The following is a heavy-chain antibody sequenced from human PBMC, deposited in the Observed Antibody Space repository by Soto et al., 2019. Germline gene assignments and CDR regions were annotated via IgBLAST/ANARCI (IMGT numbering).Heavy chain of an antibody. CDR3: AKGGTYYDILTGYSYFDY. J-gene: IGHJ4*02. CDR1: GFTFSSYA. D-gene: IGHD3-9*01. Sequence: PGGSLRLSCAASGFTFSSYAMSWVRQAPGKGLEWVSAISGSGGSTYYADSVKGRFTISRDNSKNTLYLQMNSLRAEDTAVCYCAKGGTYYDILTGYSYFDYWGQGTLVTVSS. V-gene: IGHV3-23*01. CDR2: ISGSGGST.